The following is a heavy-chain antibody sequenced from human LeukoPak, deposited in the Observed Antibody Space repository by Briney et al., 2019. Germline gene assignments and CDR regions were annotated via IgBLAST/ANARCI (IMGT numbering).Heavy chain of an antibody. V-gene: IGHV1-69*05. Sequence: SVKVSCKASGGTFSSYAISWVRQAPGQGLEWMGGIIPIFGTANYAQKFQGRVTITTDESTSTAYMEPSSLRSEDTAVYYCASYSSSWYGFDYWGQGTLVTVSS. D-gene: IGHD6-13*01. CDR1: GGTFSSYA. J-gene: IGHJ4*02. CDR3: ASYSSSWYGFDY. CDR2: IIPIFGTA.